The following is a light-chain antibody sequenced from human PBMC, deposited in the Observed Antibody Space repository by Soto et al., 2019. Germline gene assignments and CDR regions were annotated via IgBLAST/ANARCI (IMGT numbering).Light chain of an antibody. Sequence: EIVLTQSSATLSLSPGERATLSCRASQSVTSNALAWYQQKPGQAPRLLIYGVSSRATGIPDRFSGSGSGTDFTLTISRLEPEDFAVYYCQQYDSSWTFGQGTKVDIK. V-gene: IGKV3-20*01. J-gene: IGKJ1*01. CDR2: GVS. CDR3: QQYDSSWT. CDR1: QSVTSNA.